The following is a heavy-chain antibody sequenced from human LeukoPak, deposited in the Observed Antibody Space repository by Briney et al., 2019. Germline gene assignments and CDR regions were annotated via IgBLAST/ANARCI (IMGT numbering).Heavy chain of an antibody. CDR3: AGYLAVAGLDAFDI. V-gene: IGHV3-33*01. CDR1: GSTFSSYG. CDR2: IWYDGSNK. D-gene: IGHD6-19*01. Sequence: SGGSLRLSCAASGSTFSSYGMHWVRQAPGKGLEWVAVIWYDGSNKYYADSVKGRFTISRDNSKNTLYLQMNSLRAEDTAVYYCAGYLAVAGLDAFDIWGQGTMVTVSS. J-gene: IGHJ3*02.